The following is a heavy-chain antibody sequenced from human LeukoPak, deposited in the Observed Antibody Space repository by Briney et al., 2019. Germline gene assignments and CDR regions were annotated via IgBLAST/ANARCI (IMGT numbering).Heavy chain of an antibody. Sequence: SSETLSLTCTVSGGSIDYNYWSWIRLPPGKGLELIGYIYYNGNAKYNPSLKSRVTITVDTSKNQFSLKVSSVTAADTAVYYCARARCSGASCYYYYYMDVWGKGTTVTVSS. CDR3: ARARCSGASCYYYYYMDV. V-gene: IGHV4-59*01. CDR2: IYYNGNA. D-gene: IGHD2-15*01. CDR1: GGSIDYNY. J-gene: IGHJ6*03.